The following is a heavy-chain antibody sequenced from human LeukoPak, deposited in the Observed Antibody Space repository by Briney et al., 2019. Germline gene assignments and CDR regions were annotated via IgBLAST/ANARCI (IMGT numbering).Heavy chain of an antibody. V-gene: IGHV4-39*01. CDR3: ARRTYYYGSGSYYNGNFDY. D-gene: IGHD3-10*01. J-gene: IGHJ4*02. Sequence: SETLSLTRTVSGGSISSSSYYWGWIRQPPGKGLEWIGSIYYSGSTYYNPSLKSRVTISVDTSKNQFSLKLSSVTAADTAVYYCARRTYYYGSGSYYNGNFDYWGQGTLVTVSS. CDR2: IYYSGST. CDR1: GGSISSSSYY.